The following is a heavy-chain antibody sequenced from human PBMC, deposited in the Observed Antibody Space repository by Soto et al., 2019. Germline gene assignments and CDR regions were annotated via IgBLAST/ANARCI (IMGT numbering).Heavy chain of an antibody. J-gene: IGHJ4*02. Sequence: PSETLSLTCTVSGGSIRSSSYYWGWIRQPPGKGLEWIGSIYYSGSTYYNPSLKSRVTISVDTSKNQFSLKLSSVTAADTAVYYCARHEEGAEDALTTIFGVVSTKFYFDYRRQGILVSVSS. CDR3: ARHEEGAEDALTTIFGVVSTKFYFDY. CDR1: GGSIRSSSYY. CDR2: IYYSGST. V-gene: IGHV4-39*01. D-gene: IGHD3-3*01.